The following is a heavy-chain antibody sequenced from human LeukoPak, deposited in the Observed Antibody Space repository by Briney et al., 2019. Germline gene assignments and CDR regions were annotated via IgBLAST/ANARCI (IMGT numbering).Heavy chain of an antibody. Sequence: PGGSLKLSCAASGFTFSGSAMHWVRQAAGNGLEWVGRIRGKANSYATAYAASVKGRFTISRDDSKNTAYLQMNSLKTEDTAVYYCTRLGGSGQTYYYYGMDVWGQGTTVTVSS. D-gene: IGHD6-19*01. CDR1: GFTFSGSA. CDR3: TRLGGSGQTYYYYGMDV. V-gene: IGHV3-73*01. CDR2: IRGKANSYAT. J-gene: IGHJ6*02.